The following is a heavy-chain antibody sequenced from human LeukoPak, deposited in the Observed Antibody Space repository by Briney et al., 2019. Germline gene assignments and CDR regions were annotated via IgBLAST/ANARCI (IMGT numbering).Heavy chain of an antibody. CDR2: IYHNGDT. CDR1: GGSLISGDYY. V-gene: IGHV4-30-4*08. D-gene: IGHD2-2*02. Sequence: TLSLTCIVSGGSLISGDYYCSWIRQPPGKGLECNGFIYHNGDTYYNPSLKSRVSISVDTSKNQFSLKLSSVTAADTAVYYCARAGVVPAAINRAFDIWGQGPVVTVSS. J-gene: IGHJ3*02. CDR3: ARAGVVPAAINRAFDI.